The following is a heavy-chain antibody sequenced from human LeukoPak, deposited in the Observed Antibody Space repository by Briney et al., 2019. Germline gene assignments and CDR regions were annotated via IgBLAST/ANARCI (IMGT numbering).Heavy chain of an antibody. D-gene: IGHD3-3*01. CDR1: GGSISSSSYY. V-gene: IGHV4-39*07. J-gene: IGHJ4*02. CDR3: ARDSYDFWSGLPSYYFDY. CDR2: IYYSGST. Sequence: SETLSLTCTVSGGSISSSSYYWGWIRQPPGKGLEWIGSIYYSGSTYYNPSLKSRVTISVDTSKNQFSLKLSSVTAADTAVYYCARDSYDFWSGLPSYYFDYWGQGTLVTVSS.